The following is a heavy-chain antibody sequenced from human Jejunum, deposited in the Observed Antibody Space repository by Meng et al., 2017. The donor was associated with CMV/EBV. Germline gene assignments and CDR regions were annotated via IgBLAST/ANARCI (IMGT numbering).Heavy chain of an antibody. V-gene: IGHV3-7*01. CDR3: GREVPGGAVALDY. CDR1: EFSFRNYW. CDR2: MNQDGSNK. J-gene: IGHJ4*02. Sequence: SEFSFRNYWMSWVRQAPGKGLEWVANMNQDGSNKFYLDSVKGRFTISRDNTKNSLYLQMNNLRAEDTAVYYCGREVPGGAVALDYWGQGALVTVSS. D-gene: IGHD3-3*02.